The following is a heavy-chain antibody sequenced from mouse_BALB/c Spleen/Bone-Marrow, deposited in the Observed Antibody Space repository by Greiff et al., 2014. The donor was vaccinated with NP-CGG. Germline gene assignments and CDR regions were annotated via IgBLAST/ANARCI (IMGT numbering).Heavy chain of an antibody. J-gene: IGHJ3*01. V-gene: IGHV14-3*02. D-gene: IGHD2-14*01. Sequence: VQLKESGAELVKPGASVKLSCTASGFNIKDTYMHWVKQRPEQGLEWIGRIDPANGNTEYDPKFQGKATITADTSSNTAYLQLSSLTSEDTAVYYCARGYDEGFAYWGQGTLVTVSA. CDR1: GFNIKDTY. CDR3: ARGYDEGFAY. CDR2: IDPANGNT.